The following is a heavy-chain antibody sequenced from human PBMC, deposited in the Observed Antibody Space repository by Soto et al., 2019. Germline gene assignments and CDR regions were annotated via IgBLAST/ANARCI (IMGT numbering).Heavy chain of an antibody. CDR1: GFTFSFSDYD. CDR3: VRDRRPSQYLGLAV. J-gene: IGHJ6*02. CDR2: ITTGGTT. Sequence: QVQLVESGGGLVKPGGSLRLSCVASGFTFSFSDYDMSWVRQAPGKGLEWISYITTGGTTVYADAVKGRFTISRDNAKSALYLQMDTLGDEDTAVYYCVRDRRPSQYLGLAVWGQGTTVIVS. D-gene: IGHD3-9*01. V-gene: IGHV3-11*01.